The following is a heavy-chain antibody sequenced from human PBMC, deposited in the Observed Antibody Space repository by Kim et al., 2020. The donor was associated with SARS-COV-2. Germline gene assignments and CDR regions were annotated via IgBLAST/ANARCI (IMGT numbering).Heavy chain of an antibody. CDR3: ARRGTIAAAGFDP. Sequence: SETLSLTCTVSGGSISSSSYYWGWIRQPPGKGLEWIGSIYYSGSTYYNPSLKSRVTISVDTSKNQFSLKLSSVTAADTAVYYCARRGTIAAAGFDPWGQGTLVTVSS. D-gene: IGHD6-13*01. CDR2: IYYSGST. J-gene: IGHJ5*02. V-gene: IGHV4-39*01. CDR1: GGSISSSSYY.